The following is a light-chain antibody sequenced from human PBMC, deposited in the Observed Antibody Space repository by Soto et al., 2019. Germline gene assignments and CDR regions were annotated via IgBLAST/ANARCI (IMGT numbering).Light chain of an antibody. J-gene: IGLJ1*01. CDR1: SSDVGRYDY. CDR3: QSYDSTLSARYV. V-gene: IGLV2-11*01. Sequence: QSALTQPRSVSGSPGQSVTIACTGTSSDVGRYDYVSWYQQHPGEAPKLVVYDVTKRPSGVPDRFSGSKSGNTASLTISGLQAEDEGDYYCQSYDSTLSARYVFGTGTKLTVL. CDR2: DVT.